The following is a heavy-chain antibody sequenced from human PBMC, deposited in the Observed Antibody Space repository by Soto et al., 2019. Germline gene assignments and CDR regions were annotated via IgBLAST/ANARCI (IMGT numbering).Heavy chain of an antibody. Sequence: KPSETLSLTCTVSGGSISSGGYYWSWIRQHPGKCLEWIGYIYYSGSTYYNPSLKSRVTISVDTSKNQFSLKLSSVTAADTAVYYCARDSGVPAARQGYYYGMDVWGQGTTVTVYS. CDR2: IYYSGST. J-gene: IGHJ6*02. D-gene: IGHD2-2*01. CDR1: GGSISSGGYY. CDR3: ARDSGVPAARQGYYYGMDV. V-gene: IGHV4-31*03.